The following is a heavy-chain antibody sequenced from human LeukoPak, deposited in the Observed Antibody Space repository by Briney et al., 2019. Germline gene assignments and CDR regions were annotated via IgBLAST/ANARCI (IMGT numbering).Heavy chain of an antibody. CDR1: GGSISSSSYY. J-gene: IGHJ4*02. CDR2: IYYSGST. D-gene: IGHD2-15*01. Sequence: SETLSLTCTVSGGSISSSSYYWGWIRQPPGKGLEWIGSIYYSGSTYYNPSLKSRVTISVDTSKNQFSLKLSSATAADTAVYYCARDATMWVVAASWGQGTLVTVSS. CDR3: ARDATMWVVAAS. V-gene: IGHV4-39*07.